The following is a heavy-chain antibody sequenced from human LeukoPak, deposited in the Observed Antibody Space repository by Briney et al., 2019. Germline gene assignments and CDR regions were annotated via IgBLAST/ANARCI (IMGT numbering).Heavy chain of an antibody. D-gene: IGHD4-17*01. CDR1: RFTFSSYA. J-gene: IGHJ4*02. CDR3: PKVPGDDYGDLHFDY. Sequence: GGSLRLSCAASRFTFSSYAMSWVRQAPGKGLEWVSAISGSGGSTYYADSVKGRFTISRDNSKNTLYLQMNSLRAEDTAVYYCPKVPGDDYGDLHFDYWGQGTLVTVSS. CDR2: ISGSGGST. V-gene: IGHV3-23*01.